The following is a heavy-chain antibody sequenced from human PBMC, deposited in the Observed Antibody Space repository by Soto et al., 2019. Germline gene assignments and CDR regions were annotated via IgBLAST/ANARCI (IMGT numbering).Heavy chain of an antibody. CDR2: IYYSGST. Sequence: SETLSLTCTVSGGSISSYYWSWIRQPPGKGLEWIGYIYYSGSTNYNPSLKSRVTISVDTSKNQFSLKLSSVTAADTAVYYCARHLYSAYGFDPWGQRTPVTVSS. D-gene: IGHD6-13*01. V-gene: IGHV4-59*08. J-gene: IGHJ5*02. CDR3: ARHLYSAYGFDP. CDR1: GGSISSYY.